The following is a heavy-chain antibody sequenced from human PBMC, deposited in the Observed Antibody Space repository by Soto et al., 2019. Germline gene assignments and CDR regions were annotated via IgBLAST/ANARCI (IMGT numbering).Heavy chain of an antibody. V-gene: IGHV4-4*02. CDR2: MYPSWGP. J-gene: IGHJ5*02. Sequence: QVQLQESGPGLVAPSGTLSVTCAVYGVSISSSPWGTWLRQAPGKGLEWIGEMYPSWGPTSNPSLQNRVTLSVDNTKNLLSLTLTSVTAADTAVYYCARCLHCSNGGRFDPWGQGALVTVSS. D-gene: IGHD2-8*01. CDR1: GVSISSSPW. CDR3: ARCLHCSNGGRFDP.